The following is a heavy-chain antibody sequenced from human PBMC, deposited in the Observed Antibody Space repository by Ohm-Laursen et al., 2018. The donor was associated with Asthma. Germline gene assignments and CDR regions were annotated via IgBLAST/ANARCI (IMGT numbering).Heavy chain of an antibody. CDR1: GYTFTSYA. J-gene: IGHJ4*02. CDR3: ARDDYGWDYFDY. Sequence: ASVKVSCKASGYTFTSYAMHWVRQASGQRLEWMGWINAGNGNTKYSQKFQGRVTITRDTSASTAYMELSSLRSEDTAVYYCARDDYGWDYFDYWGQGTLVTVSS. CDR2: INAGNGNT. V-gene: IGHV1-3*01. D-gene: IGHD4-17*01.